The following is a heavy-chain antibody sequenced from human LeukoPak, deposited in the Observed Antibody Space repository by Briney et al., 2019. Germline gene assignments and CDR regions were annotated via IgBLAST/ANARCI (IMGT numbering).Heavy chain of an antibody. D-gene: IGHD3-10*01. CDR3: AREGITMVRGVSKANWFDP. Sequence: SETLPLTCTVSGYSISSGYYWGWIRQPPGKGLEWIGSIYHSGSTYYNPSLKSRVTISVDTSKNQFSLKLSSVTAADTAVYYCAREGITMVRGVSKANWFDPWGQGTLVTVSS. V-gene: IGHV4-38-2*02. J-gene: IGHJ5*02. CDR1: GYSISSGYY. CDR2: IYHSGST.